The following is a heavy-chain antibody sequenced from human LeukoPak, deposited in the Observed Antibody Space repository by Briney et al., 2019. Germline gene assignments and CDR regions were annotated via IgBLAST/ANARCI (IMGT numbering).Heavy chain of an antibody. Sequence: GGSLRLSCTASGFTFTNAWMSWVRQAPGKGLEWVGHVKSKTDGGTADYAAPVKGRFTISRDDSRNTLYLQMNSLKAEDTAVYYCTSDYRSSPPFDSWGQGALVTVSS. CDR3: TSDYRSSPPFDS. J-gene: IGHJ4*02. D-gene: IGHD6-6*01. V-gene: IGHV3-15*01. CDR1: GFTFTNAW. CDR2: VKSKTDGGTA.